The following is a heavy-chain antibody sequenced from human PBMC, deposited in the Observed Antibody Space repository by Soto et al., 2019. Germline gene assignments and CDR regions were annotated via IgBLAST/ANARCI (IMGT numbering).Heavy chain of an antibody. J-gene: IGHJ5*02. CDR2: IYHSGST. V-gene: IGHV4-38-2*01. CDR1: GYSISSGYY. Sequence: SETLSLTCAVSGYSISSGYYWGWIRQPPGKGLEWIGSIYHSGSTYYNPSLKSRVTISVDTSKNQFSLKLSSVTAADTAVYYCARGQVTRREDNWFDPWGQGTLVTVSS. CDR3: ARGQVTRREDNWFDP.